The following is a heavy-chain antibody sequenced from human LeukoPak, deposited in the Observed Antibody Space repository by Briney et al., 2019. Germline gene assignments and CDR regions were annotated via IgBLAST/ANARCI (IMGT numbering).Heavy chain of an antibody. CDR1: GFTFSSYN. CDR2: ISSSSSNI. D-gene: IGHD3-16*01. Sequence: GGSLRLSCAASGFTFSSYNMNWVRQAPGKGLEWVSSISSSSSNIYYADSVKGRFTISRDNAKNTLYLQMNSLRVEDTAVYYCARDLGKFDRYYLDSWGQGTLITVSS. CDR3: ARDLGKFDRYYLDS. V-gene: IGHV3-21*01. J-gene: IGHJ4*02.